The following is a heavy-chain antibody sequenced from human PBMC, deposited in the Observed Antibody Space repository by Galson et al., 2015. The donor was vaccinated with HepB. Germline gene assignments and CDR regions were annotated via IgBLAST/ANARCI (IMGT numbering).Heavy chain of an antibody. V-gene: IGHV3-11*03. J-gene: IGHJ4*02. CDR2: ISSTNIYT. D-gene: IGHD2-2*01. CDR1: GFTFSDYF. CDR3: ARGRGYCSSTDCYGNFDF. Sequence: SLRLSCAASGFTFSDYFMTWIRQAPGKGLEWVSRISSTNIYTYYADSVKGRFTISRDNAKDSLHLQMNSLRAEDTAVYYCARGRGYCSSTDCYGNFDFWGQGTLVTVSS.